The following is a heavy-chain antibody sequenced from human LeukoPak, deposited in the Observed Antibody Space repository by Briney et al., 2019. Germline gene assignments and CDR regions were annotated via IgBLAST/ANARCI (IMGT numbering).Heavy chain of an antibody. Sequence: GGSLRLSCAASGFTFSSYRMNWVRQAPGKGLEWVSSISSSSSYIYYADSVKGRFTISRDNAKNSLYLQMNSLRAEDTAVYYCARDAGYCSGGSCLTFDYWGQGTLVTVSS. V-gene: IGHV3-21*01. CDR1: GFTFSSYR. J-gene: IGHJ4*02. D-gene: IGHD2-15*01. CDR2: ISSSSSYI. CDR3: ARDAGYCSGGSCLTFDY.